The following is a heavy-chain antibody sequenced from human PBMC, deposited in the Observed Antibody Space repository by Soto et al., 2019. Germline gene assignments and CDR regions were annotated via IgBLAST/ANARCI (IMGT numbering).Heavy chain of an antibody. J-gene: IGHJ6*02. CDR3: AKDRKVGRWLQLWDV. D-gene: IGHD1-1*01. Sequence: QVQLVESGGGVVQPGRSLRLSCAASGFTFSSYGMHWVRQAPGKGLEWVAVISYDGSNKYYADSVKGRFTISRDNSKNTLYLQMNSLRAEDTAVYYCAKDRKVGRWLQLWDVWGQGTTVTVSS. CDR1: GFTFSSYG. CDR2: ISYDGSNK. V-gene: IGHV3-30*18.